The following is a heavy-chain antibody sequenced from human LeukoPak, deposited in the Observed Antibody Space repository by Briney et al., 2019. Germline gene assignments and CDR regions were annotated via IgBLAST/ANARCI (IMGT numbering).Heavy chain of an antibody. Sequence: ASVKVSCRASGYTFTGYYMHWVRQAPGQGLEWMGWINPNSGGTNYARKFQGRVTMTRDTSISTAYMELSRLRSDDTAVYYCARGWGSEGGHYWGQGTLVTVSS. CDR2: INPNSGGT. CDR3: ARGWGSEGGHY. CDR1: GYTFTGYY. V-gene: IGHV1-2*02. J-gene: IGHJ4*02. D-gene: IGHD3-16*01.